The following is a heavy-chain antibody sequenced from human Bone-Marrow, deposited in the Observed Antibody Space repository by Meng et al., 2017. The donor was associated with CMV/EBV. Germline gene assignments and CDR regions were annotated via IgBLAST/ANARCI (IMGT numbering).Heavy chain of an antibody. V-gene: IGHV3-11*04. CDR2: ISSSGSSI. CDR3: AREVAPAYYYDSSGYYEGGAFDI. J-gene: IGHJ3*02. CDR1: GFTFSDYY. D-gene: IGHD3-22*01. Sequence: GESLKISCAASGFTFSDYYMSWIRQAPGKGLEWVSYISSSGSSIYYADSVKGRFTISRDNSKNTLYLQMNSLRAEDTAVYYCAREVAPAYYYDSSGYYEGGAFDIWGQVTMVTVSS.